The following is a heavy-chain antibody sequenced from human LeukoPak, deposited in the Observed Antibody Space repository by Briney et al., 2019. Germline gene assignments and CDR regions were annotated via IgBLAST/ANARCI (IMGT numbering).Heavy chain of an antibody. J-gene: IGHJ4*02. V-gene: IGHV1-69-2*01. D-gene: IGHD6-19*01. CDR3: AKHGTGRLAVADPGDH. Sequence: GASVKVSCKASGYTFTDYYMHWVQQAPGKGLEWMGRVDPEDGETIYAEKFQGRVTITADTSTDTAYMELNSLRSEDTAVYYCAKHGTGRLAVADPGDHWGQGTLVTVSS. CDR2: VDPEDGET. CDR1: GYTFTDYY.